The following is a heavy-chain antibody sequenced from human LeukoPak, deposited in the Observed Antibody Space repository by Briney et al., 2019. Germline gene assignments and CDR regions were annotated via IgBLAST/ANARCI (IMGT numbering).Heavy chain of an antibody. J-gene: IGHJ4*02. V-gene: IGHV3-7*01. Sequence: ETLSLTCTVSGGSISSNDHYWTWVRQAPGKGLEWVANILPDGGAKNYVDSVKGRFIISRDNAKNSGSLQMNSLRAEDTAVYYCGRGSAAPDHWGQGTLVTVSS. CDR3: GRGSAAPDH. D-gene: IGHD6-6*01. CDR1: GGSISSNDHY. CDR2: ILPDGGAK.